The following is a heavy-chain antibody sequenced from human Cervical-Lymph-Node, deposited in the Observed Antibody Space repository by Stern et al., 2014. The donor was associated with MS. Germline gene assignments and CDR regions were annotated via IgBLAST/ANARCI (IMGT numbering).Heavy chain of an antibody. J-gene: IGHJ4*02. D-gene: IGHD2-21*02. Sequence: QLQLQESGPGPVKPSQTLSLTCAVSGSSISTACFYWMWLRQRPGMGLEWMESISYSGSTYYSPALKSRLTIATDTSKNQFSLRLGSVSVADTAVYYCATTGDGFSRWGQGTLVTVSS. CDR3: ATTGDGFSR. CDR2: ISYSGST. V-gene: IGHV4-31*11. CDR1: GSSISTACFY.